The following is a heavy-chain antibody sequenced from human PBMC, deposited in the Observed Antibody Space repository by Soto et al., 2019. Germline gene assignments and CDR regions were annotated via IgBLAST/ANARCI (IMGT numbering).Heavy chain of an antibody. V-gene: IGHV5-51*01. CDR1: GYYFPSYW. D-gene: IGHD4-17*01. CDR2: FYPGDSDT. Sequence: GESLKISCKGSGYYFPSYWIGWVRQMPGKGLEWMGIFYPGDSDTRYSPSFQGQVTISANRSISTAYLQWSSLKPSDTAMYYCARQGNGAEGFDYWGQGTLVTVSS. CDR3: ARQGNGAEGFDY. J-gene: IGHJ4*02.